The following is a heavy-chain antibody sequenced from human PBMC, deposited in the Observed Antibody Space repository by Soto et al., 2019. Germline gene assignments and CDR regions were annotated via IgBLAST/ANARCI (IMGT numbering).Heavy chain of an antibody. V-gene: IGHV4-4*02. CDR2: IYHSGSP. D-gene: IGHD2-2*01. CDR3: ARRVPAAPNWFDP. CDR1: GGSISSGTW. Sequence: SETLSLTCSVSGGSISSGTWWSWVRQPPGRGLEWIGEIYHSGSPNYTPSLKSRVTMSVDKSKNLFSLRLSSVTAEDAALYYCARRVPAAPNWFDPWGQGNLVTVSS. J-gene: IGHJ5*02.